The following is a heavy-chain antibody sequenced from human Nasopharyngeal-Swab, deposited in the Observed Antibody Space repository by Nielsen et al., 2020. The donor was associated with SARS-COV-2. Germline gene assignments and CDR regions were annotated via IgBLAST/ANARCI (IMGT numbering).Heavy chain of an antibody. Sequence: WIRQPPGKRLEWVSSISSSSSYIYYVDSVKGRFTISRDNAKNSLYLQMNSLRAEDTAVYYCARGRGYSSSYDAFDIWGQGTMVTVPS. D-gene: IGHD6-13*01. CDR3: ARGRGYSSSYDAFDI. J-gene: IGHJ3*02. V-gene: IGHV3-21*01. CDR2: ISSSSSYI.